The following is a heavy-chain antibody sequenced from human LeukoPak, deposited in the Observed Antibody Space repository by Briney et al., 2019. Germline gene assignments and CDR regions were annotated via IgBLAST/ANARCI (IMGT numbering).Heavy chain of an antibody. Sequence: GGSLTLSCAASGFTFSSAWMSWVRQAPGKGLEWVGRVKSKIDGERTDYTAPVKGRFTISRDDSKNTLYLQINSLETEDTAVYYCAHIQPRQQLSLGYWGQGTLVTVSS. V-gene: IGHV3-15*01. CDR1: GFTFSSAW. CDR3: AHIQPRQQLSLGY. D-gene: IGHD6-13*01. J-gene: IGHJ4*02. CDR2: VKSKIDGERT.